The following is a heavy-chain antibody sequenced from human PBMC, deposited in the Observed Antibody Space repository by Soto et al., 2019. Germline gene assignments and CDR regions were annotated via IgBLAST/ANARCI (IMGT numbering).Heavy chain of an antibody. CDR1: GGTISSYA. D-gene: IGHD4-17*01. J-gene: IGHJ6*02. Sequence: PAKVTCKDSGGTISSYALCWVRHALGQGLEWMGGIIPIFGTANYAQKFQGRVTITADESTSTAYMELSSLRSEDTAVYYCARDSRLHGDYRVDGRDVWGQGTGVTVSS. V-gene: IGHV1-69*01. CDR2: IIPIFGTA. CDR3: ARDSRLHGDYRVDGRDV.